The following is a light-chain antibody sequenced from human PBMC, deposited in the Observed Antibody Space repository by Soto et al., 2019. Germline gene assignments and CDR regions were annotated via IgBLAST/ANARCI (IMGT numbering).Light chain of an antibody. CDR1: QSVSSSY. J-gene: IGKJ2*01. CDR3: QQYGSSPRYT. V-gene: IGKV3-20*01. CDR2: GAS. Sequence: EIVLTQSPGTLSLSPGERATLSCRASQSVSSSYLAWYQQKPGQAPRLLIYGASNSDTGIPDRFSGGGSGTAFTLTISRLQPEDFAVYYCQQYGSSPRYTFGQGTKLEIK.